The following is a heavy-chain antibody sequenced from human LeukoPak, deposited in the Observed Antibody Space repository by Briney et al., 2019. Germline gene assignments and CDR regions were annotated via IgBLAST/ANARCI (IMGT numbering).Heavy chain of an antibody. Sequence: WASVKVSCKASGYSFTIFGISWVRQAPGQGLEWMGWISAYNGNTDYAQKFQGRVTMTTDTSTSTASMELRSLRSDDTAVYYCARAYYGGNRPTDYWGQGTLVTVSS. V-gene: IGHV1-18*01. CDR2: ISAYNGNT. CDR3: ARAYYGGNRPTDY. CDR1: GYSFTIFG. J-gene: IGHJ4*02. D-gene: IGHD4-23*01.